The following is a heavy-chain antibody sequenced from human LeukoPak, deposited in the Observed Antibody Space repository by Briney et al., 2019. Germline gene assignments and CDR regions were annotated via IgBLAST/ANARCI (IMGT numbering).Heavy chain of an antibody. V-gene: IGHV4-38-2*02. CDR1: GYSISSGYY. CDR2: IYHSGST. D-gene: IGHD3-10*01. CDR3: AREDSGSYYNYYYFYMDV. J-gene: IGHJ6*03. Sequence: SDTLSLTCTVSGYSISSGYYWGWIRQPPGKGLEWIGSIYHSGSTYYNPSLKSRVTISVDTSKKQFSLQLRSVTAADTAVYYCAREDSGSYYNYYYFYMDVWGKGTTVTVSS.